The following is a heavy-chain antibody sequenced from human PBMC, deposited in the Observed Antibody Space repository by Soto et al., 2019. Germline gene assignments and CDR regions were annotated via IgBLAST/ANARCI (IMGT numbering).Heavy chain of an antibody. CDR2: ISAYNGNT. D-gene: IGHD3-3*01. V-gene: IGHV1-18*04. CDR3: ARRFGDDFWSGYFNWLDH. CDR1: GPTLPWFL. J-gene: IGHJ5*02. Sequence: AYVARYFAASGPTLPWFLRIPLREYPGRRLEWMGWISAYNGNTNYAQKLQGRVTMTTDTSTSTAYMELRSLRSDDTAVYYCARRFGDDFWSGYFNWLDHWGQGTMV.